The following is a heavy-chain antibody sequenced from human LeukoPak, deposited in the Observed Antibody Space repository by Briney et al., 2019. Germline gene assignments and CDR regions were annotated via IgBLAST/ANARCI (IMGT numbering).Heavy chain of an antibody. V-gene: IGHV3-23*01. CDR2: IGSRGVSA. CDR3: AKGIGRTGSSGNLDFRRSVGWDAFDV. D-gene: IGHD3-10*01. J-gene: IGHJ3*01. CDR1: GFTLSDYA. Sequence: PGGSLRLSCAGSGFTLSDYAMSWVRQAPGKGLEWVSAIGSRGVSAYYADSVKGRFSISRDNSKNTVYLQMNSLRAEDTAVYFCAKGIGRTGSSGNLDFRRSVGWDAFDVWGQGTLVTVSS.